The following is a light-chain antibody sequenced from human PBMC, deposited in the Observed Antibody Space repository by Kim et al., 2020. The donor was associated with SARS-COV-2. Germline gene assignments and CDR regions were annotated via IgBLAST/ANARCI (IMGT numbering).Light chain of an antibody. CDR3: QQRSNWPPKLT. Sequence: EIVLTQSPATLSLSPGERATLSCRASQSVSSYLAWYQQKPGQAPRLLIYDASNRATGIPARFSGSGSGTDFTLTISSLEPEDFAVYYCQQRSNWPPKLTFGGGTKVDIK. V-gene: IGKV3-11*01. CDR2: DAS. J-gene: IGKJ4*01. CDR1: QSVSSY.